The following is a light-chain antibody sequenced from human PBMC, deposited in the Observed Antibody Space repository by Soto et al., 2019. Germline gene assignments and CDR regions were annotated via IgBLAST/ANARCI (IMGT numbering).Light chain of an antibody. CDR1: SSDVGGYNF. CDR3: SSYTSSRTLYV. CDR2: EVS. V-gene: IGLV2-14*01. Sequence: QSAVTQPASVSGSPGQSITISCTGTSSDVGGYNFVSWYQQLPGKAPKFIIYEVSYRPSGVSNRFSGSKSGNTASLTISGLQAEDEADYYCSSYTSSRTLYVFGTGTRSPS. J-gene: IGLJ1*01.